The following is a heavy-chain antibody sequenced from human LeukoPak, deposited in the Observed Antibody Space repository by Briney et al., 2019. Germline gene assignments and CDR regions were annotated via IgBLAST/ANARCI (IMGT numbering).Heavy chain of an antibody. V-gene: IGHV3-30*02. D-gene: IGHD6-13*01. CDR3: AKDYSSSWHGFDY. CDR2: IRYDGSNE. CDR1: GLTFSSYA. J-gene: IGHJ4*02. Sequence: GGSLRLSCAASGLTFSSYAMHWVRQAPGKGLEWVAFIRYDGSNEYYADSVKGRFTISRDNSKNTLYLKMNSLKAEDTAVYYCAKDYSSSWHGFDYWGQGTLVTVSS.